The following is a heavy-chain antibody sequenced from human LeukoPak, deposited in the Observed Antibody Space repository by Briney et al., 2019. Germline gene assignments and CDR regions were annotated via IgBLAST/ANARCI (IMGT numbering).Heavy chain of an antibody. D-gene: IGHD1-14*01. CDR3: PNKPAGFDP. CDR1: GFTFSSDA. Sequence: GGSLRLSCTSSGFTFSSDAMTWVRQAPGKGLEWVSSISGSGDGTYYADSVKGRFTISRDNSKNTLYLQMNSLRAEDTAVYYCPNKPAGFDPWGQGTLVTVSS. V-gene: IGHV3-23*01. CDR2: ISGSGDGT. J-gene: IGHJ5*02.